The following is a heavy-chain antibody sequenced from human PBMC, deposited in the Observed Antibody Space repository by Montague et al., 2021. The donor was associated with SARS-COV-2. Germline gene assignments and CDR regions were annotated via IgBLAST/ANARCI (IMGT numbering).Heavy chain of an antibody. V-gene: IGHV4-61*02. CDR3: ARDMAVAGLFDY. CDR1: GGSISSGSYY. J-gene: IGHJ4*02. D-gene: IGHD6-19*01. CDR2: ISISGST. Sequence: TLSLTCTVSGGSISSGSYYWSWIRQPAGKGLEWIGRISISGSTXYKPSLKSRVTISVDTSKNQFSLKLSSVTAADTAVYYCARDMAVAGLFDYWGQGTLVTVSS.